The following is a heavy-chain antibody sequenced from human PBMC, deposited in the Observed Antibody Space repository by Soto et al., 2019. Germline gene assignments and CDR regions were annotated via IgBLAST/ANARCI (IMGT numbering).Heavy chain of an antibody. D-gene: IGHD3-10*01. CDR1: GFTFSSYG. CDR3: AKSRMPYYASCLGY. CDR2: ISYDGSNK. Sequence: QVQLVESGGGVVQPGRSLRLSCAASGFTFSSYGMHWVRQAPGKGLEWVALISYDGSNKYYADSVKGRFTISRDNSKNTLYLQMNSLRPEYTAVYYCAKSRMPYYASCLGYWGQGTLVTVSS. V-gene: IGHV3-30*18. J-gene: IGHJ4*02.